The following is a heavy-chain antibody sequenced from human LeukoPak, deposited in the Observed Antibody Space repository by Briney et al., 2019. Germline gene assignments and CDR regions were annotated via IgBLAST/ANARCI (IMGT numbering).Heavy chain of an antibody. CDR1: GYSISSGYY. CDR2: INHSGST. V-gene: IGHV4-38-2*02. CDR3: ARADTPDDAFDI. Sequence: SSETLSLTCTVSGYSISSGYYWGWIRQPPGKGREWIGEINHSGSTNYNPSLKSRVTISVDTSKNQFSLKLSSVTAADTAVYYCARADTPDDAFDIWGQGTMVTVSS. D-gene: IGHD2-2*02. J-gene: IGHJ3*02.